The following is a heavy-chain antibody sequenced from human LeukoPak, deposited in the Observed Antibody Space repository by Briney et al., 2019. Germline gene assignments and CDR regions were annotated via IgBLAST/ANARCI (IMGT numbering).Heavy chain of an antibody. J-gene: IGHJ6*03. CDR1: GYTFTSYY. CDR3: ARDGIGKRGYSSSWYTRYYYMDV. CDR2: INPSGGST. Sequence: GASVKVSCKASGYTFTSYYMHWVRQAPGQGLEWMGIINPSGGSTSYAQKFQGRVTMTRDTSTSTVYMELSSLRSEDTAVYYRARDGIGKRGYSSSWYTRYYYMDVWGKGTTVTVSS. V-gene: IGHV1-46*01. D-gene: IGHD6-13*01.